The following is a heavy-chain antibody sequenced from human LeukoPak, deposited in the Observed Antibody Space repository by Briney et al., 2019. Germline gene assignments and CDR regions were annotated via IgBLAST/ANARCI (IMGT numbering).Heavy chain of an antibody. V-gene: IGHV3-66*04. D-gene: IGHD1-26*01. CDR1: GFTFSSYA. CDR2: IYSGGST. CDR3: ARHSGGYYSAFDI. J-gene: IGHJ3*02. Sequence: PGGSLRLSCAASGFTFSSYAMSWVRQAPGKGLEWVSVIYSGGSTYYADSVKGRFTISRDNSKNTLYLQMNSLRAEDTAVYYCARHSGGYYSAFDIWGQGTMVTVSS.